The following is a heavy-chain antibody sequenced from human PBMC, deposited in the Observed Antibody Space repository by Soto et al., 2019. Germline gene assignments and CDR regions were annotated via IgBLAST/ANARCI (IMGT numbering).Heavy chain of an antibody. Sequence: GASVEVCWEGCGGGFGINSRRWVRQAPGQGLEWMGWISAFYGKTNYAQKLQGRVTMTTDASTSTAYMELRSLRSDDTAVYYCARDLSDLPCFDPWGQGTLVTVSS. CDR2: ISAFYGKT. V-gene: IGHV1-18*01. CDR1: GGGFGINS. J-gene: IGHJ5*02. D-gene: IGHD2-21*02. CDR3: ARDLSDLPCFDP.